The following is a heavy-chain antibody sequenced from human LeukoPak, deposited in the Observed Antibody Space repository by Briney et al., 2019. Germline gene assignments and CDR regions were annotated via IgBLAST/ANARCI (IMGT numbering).Heavy chain of an antibody. V-gene: IGHV3-66*02. CDR2: IYSGGST. D-gene: IGHD3-22*01. CDR1: GFTFGDYT. Sequence: QSGGSLRLSCTTSGFTFGDYTMSWFRQAPGKGLEWVSIIYSGGSTFYADSVKGRFTISRDNSKNTLYLQMSSLRAEDTAVYYCARVSMIVVVIHAFDIWGQGTMVTVSS. CDR3: ARVSMIVVVIHAFDI. J-gene: IGHJ3*02.